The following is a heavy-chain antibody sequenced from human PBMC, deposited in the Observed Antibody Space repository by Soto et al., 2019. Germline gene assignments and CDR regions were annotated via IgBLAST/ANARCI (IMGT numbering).Heavy chain of an antibody. J-gene: IGHJ5*02. CDR1: GYSFTSYG. CDR3: ARDNMVNTDNWFDL. CDR2: ISGYNGKT. D-gene: IGHD5-18*01. Sequence: QVHLVQSGAEVKKPGASVQVSCKASGYSFTSYGISWVRQAAGQGLEWMAWISGYNGKTRFAPKYQGRLTMTIDTTTSTAYMDLRSLRSADAAMYYCARDNMVNTDNWFDLWGQGTLVTVSS. V-gene: IGHV1-18*01.